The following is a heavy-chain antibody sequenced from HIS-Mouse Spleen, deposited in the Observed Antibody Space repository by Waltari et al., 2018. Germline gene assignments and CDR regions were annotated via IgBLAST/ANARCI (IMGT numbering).Heavy chain of an antibody. CDR2: ISYDGSNK. CDR1: GVTFSSYG. D-gene: IGHD1-26*01. V-gene: IGHV3-30*18. CDR3: AKDTSGSYSDY. Sequence: QVQLVESGGGVVQPGRSLRRACAASGVTFSSYGMHWCRQAPGKGLDWVAVISYDGSNKYYADSVKGRFTISRDNSKNTLYLQMNGLRAEDTAVYYCAKDTSGSYSDYWGQGTLVTVSS. J-gene: IGHJ4*02.